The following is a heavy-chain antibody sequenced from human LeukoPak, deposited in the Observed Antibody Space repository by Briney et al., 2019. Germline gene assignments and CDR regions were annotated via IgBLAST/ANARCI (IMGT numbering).Heavy chain of an antibody. CDR2: IYTSGST. CDR3: ARVGGSWSAFDI. J-gene: IGHJ3*02. Sequence: SETLSLTCTVSGGSISTYYWSWIRQPPGKGLEWIGYIYTSGSTNYNPSLKSRVTMSVDTSKNQFSLKLSSVTAADTAVYYCARVGGSWSAFDIWGQGTMVTVSS. CDR1: GGSISTYY. D-gene: IGHD3-16*01. V-gene: IGHV4-4*08.